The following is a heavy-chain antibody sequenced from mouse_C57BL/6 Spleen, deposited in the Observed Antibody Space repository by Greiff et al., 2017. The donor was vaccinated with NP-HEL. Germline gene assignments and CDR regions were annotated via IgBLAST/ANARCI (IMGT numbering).Heavy chain of an antibody. CDR3: TTRIDLLRYSDY. J-gene: IGHJ2*01. Sequence: EVQLQQSGAELVRPGASVKLSCTASGFNIKDYYMHWVKPRPEQGLEWIGRIDPEDGDTEYAPKFQGKATMTADTSSNTAYLQLSSLTSEDTAVYYCTTRIDLLRYSDYWGQGTTLTVSS. CDR2: IDPEDGDT. D-gene: IGHD1-1*01. V-gene: IGHV14-1*01. CDR1: GFNIKDYY.